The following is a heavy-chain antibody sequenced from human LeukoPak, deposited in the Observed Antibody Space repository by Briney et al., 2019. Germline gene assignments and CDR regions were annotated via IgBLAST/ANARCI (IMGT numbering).Heavy chain of an antibody. CDR1: GFSFSSYN. CDR2: ITTSSTYT. D-gene: IGHD1-26*01. V-gene: IGHV3-21*01. J-gene: IGHJ6*03. CDR3: ARDPYSGSYGDSYYYYMDV. Sequence: GGSLRLSCAASGFSFSSYNMNWVRQAPGKGLEWVSSITTSSTYTFYADSVKGRFTISRDNAKNSLYLQMNSLRAEDTAVYYCARDPYSGSYGDSYYYYMDVWCKGTTVTISS.